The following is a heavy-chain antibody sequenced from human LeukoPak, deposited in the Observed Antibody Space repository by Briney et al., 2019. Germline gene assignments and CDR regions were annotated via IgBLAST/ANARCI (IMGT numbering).Heavy chain of an antibody. Sequence: SETLSRSRAVYGGSFSGYYWSWIRQPPGKGLEWIGEINHSGSTNYNPSLKSRVTISVATSKNQFSLKLSSVTAADTAVYYCARGDGDYGYYYYYYYMEVWGEGRTVSVSS. CDR1: GGSFSGYY. CDR2: INHSGST. J-gene: IGHJ6*03. CDR3: ARGDGDYGYYYYYYYMEV. D-gene: IGHD4-17*01. V-gene: IGHV4-34*01.